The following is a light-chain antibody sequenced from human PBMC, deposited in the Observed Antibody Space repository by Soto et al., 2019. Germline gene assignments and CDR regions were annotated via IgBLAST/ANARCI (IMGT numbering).Light chain of an antibody. J-gene: IGKJ2*01. CDR3: QQFDDSRPAFT. CDR1: QTVNSKF. V-gene: IGKV3-20*01. Sequence: ESVLTQSPGSLSLSPGERATLSCRASQTVNSKFLNWYQHKPGQAPRLLIYGASIRATGIPDRFSGSRSGADFTLTITRLEPEDFAVYFCQQFDDSRPAFTFGQGTKLEI. CDR2: GAS.